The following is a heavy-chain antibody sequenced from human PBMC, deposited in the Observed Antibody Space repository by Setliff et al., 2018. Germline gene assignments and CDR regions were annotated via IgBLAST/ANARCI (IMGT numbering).Heavy chain of an antibody. D-gene: IGHD6-19*01. CDR2: ISGASSTI. J-gene: IGHJ4*02. CDR1: GLTFGNFG. V-gene: IGHV3-48*01. Sequence: PGGSLRLSCIVSGLTFGNFGMTWVRQAPGKGLEWLSKISGASSTIYYADSVKGRFTTSRDNAQNSLYLQMNNLTAEDTAVYFCARARSNGWEEPDYWGQGTLVTVSS. CDR3: ARARSNGWEEPDY.